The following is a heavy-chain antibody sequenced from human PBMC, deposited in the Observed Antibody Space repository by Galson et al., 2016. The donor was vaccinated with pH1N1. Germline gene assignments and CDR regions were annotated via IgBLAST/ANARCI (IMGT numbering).Heavy chain of an antibody. CDR2: IYLDDSDT. Sequence: SGAEVKKQGESLKISCKGPGYGFPTSWIGWVRQMPGKGLEWMGSIYLDDSDTRYSPSLQGQVTISADKSIRTTYLQWSSLKASDTAIYYCARHVALDPPVEYYYIDVWGKGTTVIVSS. D-gene: IGHD1-1*01. CDR3: ARHVALDPPVEYYYIDV. CDR1: GYGFPTSW. V-gene: IGHV5-51*01. J-gene: IGHJ6*03.